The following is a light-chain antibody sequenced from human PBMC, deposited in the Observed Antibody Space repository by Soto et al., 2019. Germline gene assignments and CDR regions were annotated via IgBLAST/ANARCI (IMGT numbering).Light chain of an antibody. Sequence: DIQMTQSPSSLSASVGDRVNITCRASQSISSYLNWYQQKPGKAPKLLVYAASRLQSGVPSRFSGTGSGTDVNLNISSLQPEDFATYYWQQSLRTPFTFGPGNKLDIK. CDR2: AAS. CDR1: QSISSY. J-gene: IGKJ3*01. V-gene: IGKV1-39*01. CDR3: QQSLRTPFT.